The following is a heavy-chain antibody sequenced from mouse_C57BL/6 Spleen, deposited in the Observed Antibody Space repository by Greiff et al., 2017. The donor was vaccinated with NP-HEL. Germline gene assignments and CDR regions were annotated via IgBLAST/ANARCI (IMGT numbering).Heavy chain of an antibody. CDR3: ARFSNFHYAMDY. CDR2: IYPGDGDT. J-gene: IGHJ4*01. V-gene: IGHV1-82*01. D-gene: IGHD2-5*01. CDR1: GYAFSSSW. Sequence: VQLQQSGPELVKPGASVKISCKASGYAFSSSWMNWVKQRPGKGLEWIGRIYPGDGDTNYNGKFKGKATLTADKSSSTAYMQLSGLTSEDSAVYFCARFSNFHYAMDYWGQGTSVTVSS.